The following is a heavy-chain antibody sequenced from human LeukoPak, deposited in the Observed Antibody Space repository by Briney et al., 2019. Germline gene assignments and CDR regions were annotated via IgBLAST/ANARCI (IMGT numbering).Heavy chain of an antibody. Sequence: GGSLRLSCAASGFTFITYSMDWVRQAPGKGLEWVSSISSSSSYIYYADSVKGRFTISRDNAKNSLYLQMNSLRAEDTAVYYCARAFLWPGICYFDYWGQGTLVTVSS. D-gene: IGHD1-26*01. CDR1: GFTFITYS. J-gene: IGHJ4*02. CDR3: ARAFLWPGICYFDY. CDR2: ISSSSSYI. V-gene: IGHV3-21*01.